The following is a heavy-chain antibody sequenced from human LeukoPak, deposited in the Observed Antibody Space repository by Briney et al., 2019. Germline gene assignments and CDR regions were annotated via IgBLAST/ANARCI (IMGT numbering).Heavy chain of an antibody. Sequence: PGRSLRLSCAASGFTFSSYGMHWVRQAPGKGLEWVAVISSDGSNKYYADSVKGRFTISRDNSKNTVSLQMNSLKPEDTALYYCVKDIRRGYNFGYDQFAYWGQGTLVTVSS. J-gene: IGHJ4*02. V-gene: IGHV3-30*18. CDR1: GFTFSSYG. D-gene: IGHD5-18*01. CDR3: VKDIRRGYNFGYDQFAY. CDR2: ISSDGSNK.